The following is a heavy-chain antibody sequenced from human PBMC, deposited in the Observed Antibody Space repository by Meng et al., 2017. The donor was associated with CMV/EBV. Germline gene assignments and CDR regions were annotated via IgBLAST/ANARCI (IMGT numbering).Heavy chain of an antibody. D-gene: IGHD1-1*01. J-gene: IGHJ4*02. CDR3: ARVTELELDY. Sequence: KVSCEASGYTFPSYGINWVRQATGQGLEWMGWMNPNSGNTGYAQKFQGRVTMTRNTSISTAYMELSSLRSEDTAVYYCARVTELELDYWGQGTLVTVSS. V-gene: IGHV1-8*01. CDR2: MNPNSGNT. CDR1: GYTFPSYG.